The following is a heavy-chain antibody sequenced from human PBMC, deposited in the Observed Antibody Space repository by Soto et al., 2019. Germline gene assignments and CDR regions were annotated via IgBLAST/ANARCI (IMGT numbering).Heavy chain of an antibody. CDR2: IYYSGST. CDR1: GGSISSGGYY. Sequence: QVQLQESGPGLVKPSQTLSLTCTVSGGSISSGGYYWSWIRQHPGKGLEGIGYIYYSGSTYYNPSLKRRVTISVDTSKNQFSLKLSSVTAADTAVYYCAREGYCSGGSCPDWGQGTLVTVSS. V-gene: IGHV4-31*03. D-gene: IGHD2-15*01. J-gene: IGHJ4*02. CDR3: AREGYCSGGSCPD.